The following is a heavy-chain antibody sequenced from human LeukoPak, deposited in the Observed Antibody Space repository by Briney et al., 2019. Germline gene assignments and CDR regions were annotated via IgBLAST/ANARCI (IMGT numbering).Heavy chain of an antibody. CDR3: ARVPIVVVPAAFDY. CDR1: GGSISSGGYY. V-gene: IGHV4-31*03. Sequence: SETLSLTCTVSGGSISSGGYYWSWIRQHPGKGLEWIGHIYYSGSTYYNPSLKSRVTISVDTSKNQFSLKLSSVTAADTAVYYCARVPIVVVPAAFDYWGQGTLVTVSS. CDR2: IYYSGST. J-gene: IGHJ4*02. D-gene: IGHD2-2*01.